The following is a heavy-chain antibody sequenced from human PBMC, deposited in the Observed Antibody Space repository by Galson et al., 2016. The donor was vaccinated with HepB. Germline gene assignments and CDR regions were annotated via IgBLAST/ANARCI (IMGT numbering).Heavy chain of an antibody. V-gene: IGHV4-34*01. CDR3: ATYHVTETTIIDY. Sequence: SETLSLTCAVYGGSFSGYFWIWIRQPPGKGLEWIGESNHSGITTYSPSLKSRVTISVDTSKNQFSLKLTSVTAADTAMYYCATYHVTETTIIDYWGQGTLVTVSS. D-gene: IGHD1-20*01. CDR1: GGSFSGYF. J-gene: IGHJ4*02. CDR2: SNHSGIT.